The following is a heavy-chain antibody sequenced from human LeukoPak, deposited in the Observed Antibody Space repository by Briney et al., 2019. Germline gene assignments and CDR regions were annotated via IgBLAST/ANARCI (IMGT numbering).Heavy chain of an antibody. V-gene: IGHV1-2*02. CDR3: ARRGWYQQFYYYYYMDV. J-gene: IGHJ6*03. CDR2: INPNSGGT. CDR1: GYTFTGYY. Sequence: ASVKVSCKASGYTFTGYYMHWARQAPGQGLEWMGWINPNSGGTNYAQKFQGRVTMTRDTSISTAYMELSRLRSDDTAVYYCARRGWYQQFYYYYYMDVWGKGTTVTVSS. D-gene: IGHD6-19*01.